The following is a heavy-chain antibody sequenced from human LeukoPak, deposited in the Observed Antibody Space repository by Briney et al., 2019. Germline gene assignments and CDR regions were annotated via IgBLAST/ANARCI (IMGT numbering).Heavy chain of an antibody. D-gene: IGHD6-13*01. Sequence: GGAPRLSCAAPGFTFRTYALNWVRQAPGKGVEWLSSISGSSSYIYYADSVRGRFTISRDNAKNSLYLQMSSLRAEDTAMYYCARDTVAYSSSLIDYWGQGTLVTVSS. CDR1: GFTFRTYA. CDR3: ARDTVAYSSSLIDY. V-gene: IGHV3-21*01. J-gene: IGHJ4*02. CDR2: ISGSSSYI.